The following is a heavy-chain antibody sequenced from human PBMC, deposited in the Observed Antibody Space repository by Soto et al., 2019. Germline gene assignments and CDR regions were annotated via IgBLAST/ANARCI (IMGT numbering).Heavy chain of an antibody. J-gene: IGHJ4*02. CDR3: AKAVATLSDFDY. Sequence: PGGSLRLSCAASGSSFSSYAMSWVRQAPGKGLECVSALSGSGSTTYYADSVKGRFTISRDNSKNTLYLQMNSLRADDTAVYYCAKAVATLSDFDYWGQGTQVTVSS. V-gene: IGHV3-23*01. D-gene: IGHD5-12*01. CDR2: LSGSGSTT. CDR1: GSSFSSYA.